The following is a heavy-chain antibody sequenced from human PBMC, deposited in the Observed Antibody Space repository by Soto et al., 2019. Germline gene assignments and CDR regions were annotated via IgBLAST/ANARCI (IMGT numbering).Heavy chain of an antibody. D-gene: IGHD6-19*01. Sequence: PSETLSLTCTVSGGSISSYYWSWIRQPPGKGLEWIGYIYYSGSTNYNPSLKSRVTISVDTSKNQFSLKLSSVTAADTAVYYCARAEQWLVDFDFWAQRTLVTVSS. CDR1: GGSISSYY. V-gene: IGHV4-59*01. CDR2: IYYSGST. CDR3: ARAEQWLVDFDF. J-gene: IGHJ4*02.